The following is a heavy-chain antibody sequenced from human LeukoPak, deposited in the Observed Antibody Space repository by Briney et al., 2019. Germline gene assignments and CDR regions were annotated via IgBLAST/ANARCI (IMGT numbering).Heavy chain of an antibody. D-gene: IGHD6-19*01. CDR1: GFSFSNYW. V-gene: IGHV3-74*01. Sequence: GGSLRLSRAASGFSFSNYWMHWVRPAPRKGLVWVSRIKSDGTSIDRADSVRGRFTISRDNAKNTLYLQMNSMRAEDTAGYYCTTRADSSGWDHFGYWGRGTLVTVSS. CDR2: IKSDGTSI. J-gene: IGHJ4*02. CDR3: TTRADSSGWDHFGY.